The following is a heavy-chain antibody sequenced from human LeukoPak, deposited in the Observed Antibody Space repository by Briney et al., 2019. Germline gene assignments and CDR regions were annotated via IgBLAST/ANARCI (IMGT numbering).Heavy chain of an antibody. V-gene: IGHV1-2*02. Sequence: GASVKVSCKASGYTFTGYYMHWVRQAPGRGLEWMGWINPNSGGTNYAQKFQGRVTMTRDTSISTAYMELSRLRSDDTAVYYCARDPGSGSYVAFDIWGQGTMVTVSS. CDR1: GYTFTGYY. J-gene: IGHJ3*02. CDR2: INPNSGGT. CDR3: ARDPGSGSYVAFDI. D-gene: IGHD1-26*01.